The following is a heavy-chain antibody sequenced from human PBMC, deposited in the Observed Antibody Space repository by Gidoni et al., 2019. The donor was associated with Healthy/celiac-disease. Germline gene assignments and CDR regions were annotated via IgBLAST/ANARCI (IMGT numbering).Heavy chain of an antibody. CDR2: ISSSSSYI. Sequence: EVQLVESGGGLVKPGGSLRLTCAASGFTFSRYSMSLVRQAPGKGREWVSYISSSSSYIYYADSVKGRFTITRDNAKNSLYLQMNSLSDEDTAVYYCARGGGSSYAIFGEDAFDIWGQGTMVTVSS. CDR1: GFTFSRYS. J-gene: IGHJ3*02. V-gene: IGHV3-21*01. D-gene: IGHD3-3*01. CDR3: ARGGGSSYAIFGEDAFDI.